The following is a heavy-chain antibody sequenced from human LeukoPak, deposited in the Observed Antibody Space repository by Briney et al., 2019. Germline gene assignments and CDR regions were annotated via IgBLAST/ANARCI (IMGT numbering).Heavy chain of an antibody. CDR1: GGTFSSYA. V-gene: IGHV1-69*05. Sequence: SVKVSCKASGGTFSSYAISWVRQAPGQGLEWMGGIIPIFGTANYAQKFQGRVTITTNESTSTAYMELSSLRSEDTAVYYCARWGDYYYDSSGYSGWGQGTLVTVSS. J-gene: IGHJ4*02. CDR3: ARWGDYYYDSSGYSG. CDR2: IIPIFGTA. D-gene: IGHD3-22*01.